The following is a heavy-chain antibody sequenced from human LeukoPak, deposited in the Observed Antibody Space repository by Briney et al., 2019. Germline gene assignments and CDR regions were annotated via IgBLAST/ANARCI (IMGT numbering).Heavy chain of an antibody. V-gene: IGHV3-21*01. CDR3: ATARGSSWPFDY. Sequence: GGSLRLSCAASGFTFSSYSMNWVRQAPGKGLEWVSSISSSSSHIYYADSVKGRFTISRDNAKNSLYLQMNSLRAEDTAVYYCATARGSSWPFDYWGQGTLVTVSS. D-gene: IGHD6-13*01. CDR2: ISSSSSHI. CDR1: GFTFSSYS. J-gene: IGHJ4*02.